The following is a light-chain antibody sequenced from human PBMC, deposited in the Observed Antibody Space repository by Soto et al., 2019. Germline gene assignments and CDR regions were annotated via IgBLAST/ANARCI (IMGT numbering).Light chain of an antibody. Sequence: DIQMTQSPSTLSASVGDRVTITCRASQSISSWLAWYQQKPGQAPKLLIYKASGLESGVPSRFSGSGSGTEFALTISSLQPDDFATYYCQQYKSDSWTFGQGTKVEIK. CDR3: QQYKSDSWT. CDR1: QSISSW. CDR2: KAS. J-gene: IGKJ1*01. V-gene: IGKV1-5*03.